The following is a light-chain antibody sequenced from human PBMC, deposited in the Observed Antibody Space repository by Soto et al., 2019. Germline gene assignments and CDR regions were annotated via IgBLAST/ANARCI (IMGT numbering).Light chain of an antibody. V-gene: IGKV3-15*01. CDR3: QQYDNWPLT. J-gene: IGKJ4*01. CDR2: GAS. Sequence: EIVMTQSPATLSVSPGERATLSCRASQSVSCKLAWYQQKPGQAPRLLIYGASTRATGIPARFSGSGSGTEFTLTISSMQSEDFEVYYCQQYDNWPLTFGGGAKVEIK. CDR1: QSVSCK.